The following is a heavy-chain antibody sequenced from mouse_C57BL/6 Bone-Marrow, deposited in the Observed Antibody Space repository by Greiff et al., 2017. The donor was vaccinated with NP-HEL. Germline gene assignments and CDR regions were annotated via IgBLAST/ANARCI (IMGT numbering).Heavy chain of an antibody. D-gene: IGHD1-1*01. CDR3: LTTVSMDY. V-gene: IGHV1-5*01. J-gene: IGHJ4*01. CDR1: GYTFTSYW. CDR2: IYPGNSDT. Sequence: EVQLQESGTVLARPGASVKMSCKTSGYTFTSYWMHWVKQRPGQGLEWIGAIYPGNSDTSYNQKFKGKAKLTAGTSASTAYMELSSLTNEDSAVYYCLTTVSMDYWGQGTSVTVSS.